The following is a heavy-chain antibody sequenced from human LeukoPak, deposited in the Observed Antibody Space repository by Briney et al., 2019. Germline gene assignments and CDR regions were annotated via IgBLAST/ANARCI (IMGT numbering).Heavy chain of an antibody. CDR1: GFTFSDHH. D-gene: IGHD6-13*01. V-gene: IGHV3-11*01. J-gene: IGHJ4*02. CDR2: ILSGGNNI. CDR3: VRDFVSSSWMGY. Sequence: GGSLRLSCAASGFTFSDHHMAWIRQAPGKGLEWISYILSGGNNIYSADSVKGRFTISRDNAKNSMYLQMNSLGGEDTAVYYCVRDFVSSSWMGYWGQGTLVTVSS.